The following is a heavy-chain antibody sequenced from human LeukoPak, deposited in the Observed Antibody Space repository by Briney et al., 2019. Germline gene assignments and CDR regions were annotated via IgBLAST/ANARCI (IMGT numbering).Heavy chain of an antibody. CDR1: GYTFTTYI. D-gene: IGHD4-11*01. V-gene: IGHV1-3*04. Sequence: ASVKVSCKASGYTFTTYIVHWVRRAPGQGLEWMGWINTDNGHTKYSQKSQGRVTITRDTSASTAYMELSSLRSEDTAVYYCARDYDYNNYGWFDPWGQGTLVTVSS. J-gene: IGHJ5*02. CDR3: ARDYDYNNYGWFDP. CDR2: INTDNGHT.